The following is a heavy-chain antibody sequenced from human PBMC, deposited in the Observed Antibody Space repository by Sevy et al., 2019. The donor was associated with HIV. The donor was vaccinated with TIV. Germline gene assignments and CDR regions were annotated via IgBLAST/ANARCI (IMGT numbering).Heavy chain of an antibody. V-gene: IGHV3-15*01. CDR3: TTDRRSTDSGNYRGFDY. J-gene: IGHJ4*01. Sequence: GGSLRLSCGVSGFTFSHAWMSWVRQSPGKGLEWVGRIKSKTDGGTTDYAAPVKGRFTISRDDSKNMVYLQMKSLKSEDTAVYYCTTDRRSTDSGNYRGFDYWGHGTLVTVSS. CDR2: IKSKTDGGTT. CDR1: GFTFSHAW. D-gene: IGHD1-26*01.